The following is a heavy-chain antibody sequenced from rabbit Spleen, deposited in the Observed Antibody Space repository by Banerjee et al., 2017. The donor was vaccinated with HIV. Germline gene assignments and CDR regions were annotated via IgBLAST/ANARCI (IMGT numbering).Heavy chain of an antibody. CDR1: GFSFSDSYY. J-gene: IGHJ2*01. V-gene: IGHV1S40*01. CDR2: IYAGSSATT. D-gene: IGHD1-1*01. CDR3: ARSTHVSGADYLDL. Sequence: QSLEESGGDLVKPGASLTLTCTASGFSFSDSYYMCWVRQAPGKGLEWIACIYAGSSATTAYASWAKGRFTISKTSSTTVTLQMASLTAADTATYFCARSTHVSGADYLDLWGPGTLVTVS.